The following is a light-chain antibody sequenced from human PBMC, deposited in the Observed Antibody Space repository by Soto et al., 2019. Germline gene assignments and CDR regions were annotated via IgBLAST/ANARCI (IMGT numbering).Light chain of an antibody. CDR1: QGIGVR. CDR3: LQEINYPWT. Sequence: IQMTQSPSSLSASIGDRVTITCRASQGIGVRLAWFQQTPGKATQYMIQSASTLASGVPSRVSGSGSGTDVTLAISRLQPEDAATYYGLQEINYPWTFGQGTKVDIK. CDR2: SAS. V-gene: IGKV1-12*01. J-gene: IGKJ1*01.